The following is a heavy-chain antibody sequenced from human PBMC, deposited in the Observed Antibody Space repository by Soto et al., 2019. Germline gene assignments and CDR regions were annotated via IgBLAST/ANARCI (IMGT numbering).Heavy chain of an antibody. V-gene: IGHV1-18*01. CDR1: GYTFTSYG. Sequence: ASVKVSCTASGYTFTSYGISWVRQAPGQGLGWMGWISANGGITNYAQKLQGRVTMTTDTSTSTAYMELSSLRSEDTAVYYCASLSFRYCSSTSCPASGFDPWGQGTLVTVSS. CDR2: ISANGGIT. CDR3: ASLSFRYCSSTSCPASGFDP. D-gene: IGHD2-2*01. J-gene: IGHJ5*02.